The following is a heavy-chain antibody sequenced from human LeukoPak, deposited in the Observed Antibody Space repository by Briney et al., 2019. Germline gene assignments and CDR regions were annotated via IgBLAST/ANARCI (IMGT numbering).Heavy chain of an antibody. CDR3: ARGRGYCSGGSCYYNYGMDV. CDR2: TIPILGIA. Sequence: SVKVSCKASVGTFSSYAISWVPQAPGQGVEWMGRTIPILGIANYAQKFHGRVTITADKSTSTAYMELSSLRSEDTAVYYCARGRGYCSGGSCYYNYGMDVWGQGTTVTVSS. V-gene: IGHV1-69*04. D-gene: IGHD2-15*01. J-gene: IGHJ6*02. CDR1: VGTFSSYA.